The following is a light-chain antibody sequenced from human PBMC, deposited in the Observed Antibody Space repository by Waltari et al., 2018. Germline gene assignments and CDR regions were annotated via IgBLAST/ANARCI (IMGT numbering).Light chain of an antibody. V-gene: IGKV1-5*03. J-gene: IGKJ1*01. Sequence: DIQMTQSPTTSSASVGDSVTLTCRASQSISSWLAWYQQKPGKAPKLLIYKASSLESGVPSRFSGSGSGTEFTLTISSLQPDDFATYYCQQYNSYSRTFGQGTKVEIK. CDR3: QQYNSYSRT. CDR1: QSISSW. CDR2: KAS.